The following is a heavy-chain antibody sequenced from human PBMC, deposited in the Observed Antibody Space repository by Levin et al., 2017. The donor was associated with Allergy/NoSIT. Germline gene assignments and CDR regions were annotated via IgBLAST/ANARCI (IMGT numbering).Heavy chain of an antibody. Sequence: ASVKVSCKASGYTFTGYYMHWVRQAPGQGLEWMGRINPNSGGTNYAQKFQGRVTMTRDTSISTAYMELSRLRSDDTAVYYCAFMTTVTNYYFDYWGQGTLVTVSS. D-gene: IGHD4-17*01. CDR1: GYTFTGYY. V-gene: IGHV1-2*06. CDR2: INPNSGGT. CDR3: AFMTTVTNYYFDY. J-gene: IGHJ4*02.